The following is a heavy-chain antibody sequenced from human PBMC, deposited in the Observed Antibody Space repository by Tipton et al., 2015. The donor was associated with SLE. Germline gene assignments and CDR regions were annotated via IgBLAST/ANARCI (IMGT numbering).Heavy chain of an antibody. CDR1: GLTFSSYA. CDR3: AKKGYGDYGDWFDP. J-gene: IGHJ5*02. D-gene: IGHD4-17*01. CDR2: ISGSGGST. V-gene: IGHV3-23*01. Sequence: SLRLSCAASGLTFSSYAMSWVRQAPGKGLEWVSAISGSGGSTYYADSVKGRFTISRDNSKNTLYLQMNSLRADDTAVYYCAKKGYGDYGDWFDPWGQGTLVTVSS.